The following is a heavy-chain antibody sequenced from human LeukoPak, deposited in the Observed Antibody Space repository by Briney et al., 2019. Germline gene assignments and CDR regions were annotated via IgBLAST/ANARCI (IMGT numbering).Heavy chain of an antibody. CDR3: AAAPIEMQQRGFDY. CDR2: IVVASGNT. D-gene: IGHD5-24*01. V-gene: IGHV1-58*02. Sequence: SVKVSCKASGFTFTNSAMQWVRQARGQRLEWIGWIVVASGNTKYAQKFQERVTITRDMSTSTAYMELSSLSPEDTAVYYCAAAPIEMQQRGFDYWGQRTLVTVSS. J-gene: IGHJ4*02. CDR1: GFTFTNSA.